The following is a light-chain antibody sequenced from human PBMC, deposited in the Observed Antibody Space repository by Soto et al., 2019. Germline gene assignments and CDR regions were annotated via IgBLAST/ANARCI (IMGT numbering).Light chain of an antibody. Sequence: QSALTQPASVSGSPGQSITISCTGTSSDVGGYNYVSWYQQHPGKAPKLMVYDVTKRPSGVSYRFSGSKSGNTASLTISGLQAEDEADYYCSSCTNRRTIIFGGGTKVTVL. V-gene: IGLV2-14*01. CDR1: SSDVGGYNY. J-gene: IGLJ2*01. CDR2: DVT. CDR3: SSCTNRRTII.